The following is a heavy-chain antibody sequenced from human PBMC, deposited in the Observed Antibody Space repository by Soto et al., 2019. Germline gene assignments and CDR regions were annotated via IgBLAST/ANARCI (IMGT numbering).Heavy chain of an antibody. Sequence: EVQLLESGGGLVQPGGSLRLSCAASGFTFSSYAMSWVRQAPGKGLEWVSAISGSGGSTYYADSVKGRFTISRDNSKNTLYLQMNSLRAEDTAVYYCAKDGHPPGYCSGGSCYPRLDYWGQGTLVTVSS. D-gene: IGHD2-15*01. V-gene: IGHV3-23*01. J-gene: IGHJ4*02. CDR2: ISGSGGST. CDR1: GFTFSSYA. CDR3: AKDGHPPGYCSGGSCYPRLDY.